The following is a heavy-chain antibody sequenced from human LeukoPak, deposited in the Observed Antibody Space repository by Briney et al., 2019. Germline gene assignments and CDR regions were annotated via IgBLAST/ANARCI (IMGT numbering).Heavy chain of an antibody. CDR2: INSDGSST. CDR1: GFTFSGYW. Sequence: GGSLRLSCAASGFTFSGYWMHWVRQTPGKGLVWVSRINSDGSSTSYADSVKGRFTISRDNAKNTLYLQMNSLRAEDTAVYYCAKVSAIVVVPAAPDYWGQGTLVTVSS. D-gene: IGHD2-2*01. CDR3: AKVSAIVVVPAAPDY. J-gene: IGHJ4*02. V-gene: IGHV3-74*01.